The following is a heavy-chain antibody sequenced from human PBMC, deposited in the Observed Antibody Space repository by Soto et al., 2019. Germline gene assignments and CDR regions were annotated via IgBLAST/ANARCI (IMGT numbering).Heavy chain of an antibody. D-gene: IGHD3-16*02. J-gene: IGHJ5*01. CDR2: IYHSGST. V-gene: IGHV4-30-2*01. CDR1: CGSISSGCYS. CDR3: ASTHYDYVWASYRYRGGFDS. Sequence: TLSLTCAVSCGSISSGCYSWSWIRQPPGKVLEWIGYIYHSGSTYYNPSLKSRVTISVDRSKNQFSLKLSSVTAAETAVYYCASTHYDYVWASYRYRGGFDSWGQGTLVTVSS.